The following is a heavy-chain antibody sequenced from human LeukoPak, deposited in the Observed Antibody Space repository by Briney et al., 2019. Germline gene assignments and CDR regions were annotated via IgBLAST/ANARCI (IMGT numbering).Heavy chain of an antibody. D-gene: IGHD1-26*01. Sequence: ASVKVSCKASGYTFTSCGISWVRQAPGQGLEWMGWISAYNGNTDYAQKLQGRVTMTTDTSTSTAYMELRSLRSDDTAVYYCARGTVGATDFDYWGQGTLVTVSS. CDR2: ISAYNGNT. V-gene: IGHV1-18*01. CDR1: GYTFTSCG. CDR3: ARGTVGATDFDY. J-gene: IGHJ4*02.